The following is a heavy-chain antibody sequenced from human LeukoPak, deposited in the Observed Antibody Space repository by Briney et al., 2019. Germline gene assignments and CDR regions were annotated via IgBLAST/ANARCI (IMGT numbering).Heavy chain of an antibody. J-gene: IGHJ6*03. D-gene: IGHD1-1*01. Sequence: GGSLRLSCAASGFTFSSYAMSSVRQALGKGLEWVSAISDSGGSTYYADSVQGRFTISRDNSKNTLYLQMNILRAEDMAVYYCAKDGYDYYYYYMDVWGKGTTVTVSS. V-gene: IGHV3-23*01. CDR3: AKDGYDYYYYYMDV. CDR2: ISDSGGST. CDR1: GFTFSSYA.